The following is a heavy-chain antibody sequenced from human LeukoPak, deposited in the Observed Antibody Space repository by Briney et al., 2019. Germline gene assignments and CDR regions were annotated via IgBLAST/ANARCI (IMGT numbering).Heavy chain of an antibody. CDR1: GGSISSSSYY. Sequence: PSETLSLTCTVSGGSISSSSYYWGWIRQPPGKGLEGIGSIYYSGSTYYNPSLKSRVTISVDTSKNQFSLKLSSVTAAGTAVYYCARDDSYGHFDMWGQGTMVTVSS. CDR3: ARDDSYGHFDM. V-gene: IGHV4-39*07. CDR2: IYYSGST. D-gene: IGHD5-18*01. J-gene: IGHJ3*02.